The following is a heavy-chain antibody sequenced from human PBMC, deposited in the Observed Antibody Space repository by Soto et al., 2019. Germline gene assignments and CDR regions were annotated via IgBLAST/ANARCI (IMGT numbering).Heavy chain of an antibody. J-gene: IGHJ4*02. V-gene: IGHV4-4*02. CDR3: ARGSGFSYGDDF. CDR2: IYHSGSS. D-gene: IGHD5-18*01. Sequence: QVHLQESGPGLGKPSGTLSLTCTVSGGSIRSSNWWTWVRQPPRKGLEWIGEIYHSGSSKYNPSLKSRVAILVDKSKNHFALRLNSVAAADTAVYYCARGSGFSYGDDFWGQGNLVTVSS. CDR1: GGSIRSSNW.